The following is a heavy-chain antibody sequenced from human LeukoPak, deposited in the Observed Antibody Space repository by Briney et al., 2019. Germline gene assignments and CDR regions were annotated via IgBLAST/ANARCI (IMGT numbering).Heavy chain of an antibody. CDR2: INPNSGGT. CDR3: ERDRPGDY. Sequence: ASVKVSCSTSGYTFTGYYMHWVRQAPGQGLEWMGRINPNSGGTNYAQKFQGRVTMTRDTSISTAYMELNSLRSDDTAVYYCERDRPGDYWGQGTLVTVS. J-gene: IGHJ4*02. V-gene: IGHV1-2*06. CDR1: GYTFTGYY.